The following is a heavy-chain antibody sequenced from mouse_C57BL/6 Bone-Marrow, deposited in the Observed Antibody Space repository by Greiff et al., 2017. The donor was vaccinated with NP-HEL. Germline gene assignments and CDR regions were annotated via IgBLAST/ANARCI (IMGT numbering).Heavy chain of an antibody. CDR1: GFNITDDY. CDR3: TTFYYGSSYGFAY. Sequence: EVQLQQSGAELVRPGASVKLSCTASGFNITDDYMHWVKQRPEQGLEWIGWIDPENGDTEYASKFQGKATITADTSSNTAYLQLSSLTSEDTAVYYCTTFYYGSSYGFAYWGQGTLVTVSA. CDR2: IDPENGDT. D-gene: IGHD1-1*01. V-gene: IGHV14-4*01. J-gene: IGHJ3*01.